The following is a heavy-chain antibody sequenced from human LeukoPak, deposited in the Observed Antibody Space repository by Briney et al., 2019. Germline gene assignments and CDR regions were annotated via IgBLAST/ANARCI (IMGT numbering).Heavy chain of an antibody. CDR3: AKELQTRMAFDY. Sequence: GGSLRLSCAASGFIFSSYWMTWVRQAPGKGLEWVANIKQAGSENSYVDSVKGRFTISRDNSKNTLYLQMNSLRAEDTAVYYCAKELQTRMAFDYWGQGTPVTVSS. V-gene: IGHV3-7*03. CDR2: IKQAGSEN. J-gene: IGHJ4*02. CDR1: GFIFSSYW. D-gene: IGHD2-15*01.